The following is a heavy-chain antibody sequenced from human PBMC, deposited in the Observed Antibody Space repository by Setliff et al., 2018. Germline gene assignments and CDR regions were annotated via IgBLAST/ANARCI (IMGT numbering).Heavy chain of an antibody. D-gene: IGHD3-10*01. CDR1: GGSFSGYY. V-gene: IGHV4-34*01. J-gene: IGHJ4*02. CDR3: ARGVVRGVIRFDY. CDR2: INHSGST. Sequence: SETLSLTCAVYGGSFSGYYWSWVRQPPGKGLEWIGEINHSGSTNYNPSLKSRVTISVDTSKNQFSLKLSSVTAADTAVYYCARGVVRGVIRFDYWGQGTLVTVSS.